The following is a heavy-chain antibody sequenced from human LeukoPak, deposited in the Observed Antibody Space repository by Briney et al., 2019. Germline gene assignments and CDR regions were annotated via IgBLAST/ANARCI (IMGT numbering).Heavy chain of an antibody. Sequence: SETLSLTCAVYGGPFSGYYWSWIRQPPGKGLEWIGEINHSGSTNYNPSLKSRVTISVDTSKNQFSLKLSSVTAADTAVYYCASSYFDYWGQGTLVTVSS. V-gene: IGHV4-34*01. CDR2: INHSGST. CDR1: GGPFSGYY. CDR3: ASSYFDY. J-gene: IGHJ4*02.